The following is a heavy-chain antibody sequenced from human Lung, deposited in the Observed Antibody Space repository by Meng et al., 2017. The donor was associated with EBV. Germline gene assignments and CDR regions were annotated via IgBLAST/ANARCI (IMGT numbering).Heavy chain of an antibody. CDR2: INYSGIT. CDR1: GRSFSSSY. CDR3: ARGGTSSAPFDY. V-gene: IGHV4-34*01. J-gene: IGHJ4*02. Sequence: QGQIQQWGAGLLKPSETLSLTCGASGRSFSSSYWSWIRQPPGKGLEWIGQINYSGITNYNPSLKSRVTISVDTSKNQFSLSLNSVTAADTAVYYCARGGTSSAPFDYWGQGTLVTVSS. D-gene: IGHD2-2*01.